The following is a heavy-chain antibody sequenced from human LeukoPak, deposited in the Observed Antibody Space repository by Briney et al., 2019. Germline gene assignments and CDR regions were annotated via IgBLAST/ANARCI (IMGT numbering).Heavy chain of an antibody. V-gene: IGHV5-51*01. D-gene: IGHD3-22*01. CDR1: GYSFTSYW. J-gene: IGHJ4*02. CDR2: IYPGDSDT. CDR3: ARTLEEYYYDSSGYYS. Sequence: GESLKISCKGSGYSFTSYWIGWVRQMPGKGLEWMGIIYPGDSDTRYSPSFQGQVTISADKSISTAYLQWSSLKASDTAMYYCARTLEEYYYDSSGYYSWGQGTLVTVSS.